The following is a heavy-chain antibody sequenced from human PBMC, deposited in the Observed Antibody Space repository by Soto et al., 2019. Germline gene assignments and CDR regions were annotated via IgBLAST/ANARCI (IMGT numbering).Heavy chain of an antibody. V-gene: IGHV5-10-1*03. CDR2: IDPSDSYT. CDR1: GYSFTSYW. Sequence: EVQLVQSGAEVKKPGESLRISCKGSGYSFTSYWISWVRQMPGKGLEWMGRIDPSDSYTNYSPSFQGHVTISADKSISTAYLQWSSLKASDTAMYYCARANCSSTSCYTVNWFDPWGQGTLVTVSS. CDR3: ARANCSSTSCYTVNWFDP. D-gene: IGHD2-2*02. J-gene: IGHJ5*02.